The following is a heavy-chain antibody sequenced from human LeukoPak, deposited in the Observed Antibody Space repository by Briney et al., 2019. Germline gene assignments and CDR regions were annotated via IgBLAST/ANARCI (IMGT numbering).Heavy chain of an antibody. J-gene: IGHJ4*02. CDR2: IYSGGST. Sequence: GGSLRLSCAASGFIVSSNYMSWVRQAPGKGLEWVSVIYSGGSTYYADSVKGRFTISRDNSKNTLYLQMNSLRAEDTAVYYCASTFYGDFPPYWGQGTLVTVSS. CDR3: ASTFYGDFPPY. CDR1: GFIVSSNY. V-gene: IGHV3-66*01. D-gene: IGHD4-17*01.